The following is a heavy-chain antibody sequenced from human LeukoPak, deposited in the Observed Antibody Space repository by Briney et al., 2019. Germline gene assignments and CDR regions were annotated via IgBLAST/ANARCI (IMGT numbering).Heavy chain of an antibody. J-gene: IGHJ3*02. Sequence: GGSLRLSCAASGFTFSSYVMTWVRQAPGRGLEWVSAISGSGGSTFYADSVKGRFTISRDNSNNTLYLQMNSLRAEDTALYYCAKVYYGSGSHRAFDIWGHGTMVTVSS. CDR2: ISGSGGST. D-gene: IGHD3-10*01. CDR3: AKVYYGSGSHRAFDI. V-gene: IGHV3-23*01. CDR1: GFTFSSYV.